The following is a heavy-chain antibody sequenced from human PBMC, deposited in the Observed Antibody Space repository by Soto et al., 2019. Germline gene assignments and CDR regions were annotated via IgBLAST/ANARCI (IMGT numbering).Heavy chain of an antibody. CDR2: IYPGDSDT. V-gene: IGHV5-51*01. Sequence: GESLKISCKGSGYSFTSYWIGWVRQMPGKGLEWMGIIYPGDSDTRYSPSFQGQVTISADKSISTAYLQWSSLKASDTAMYYCARHSPPLDIAVAGTFGGWFKPWGQGTRGTVAS. J-gene: IGHJ5*02. D-gene: IGHD6-13*01. CDR3: ARHSPPLDIAVAGTFGGWFKP. CDR1: GYSFTSYW.